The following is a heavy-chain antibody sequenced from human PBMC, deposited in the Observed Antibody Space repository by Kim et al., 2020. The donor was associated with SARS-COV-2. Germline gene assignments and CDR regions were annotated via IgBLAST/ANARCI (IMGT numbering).Heavy chain of an antibody. D-gene: IGHD5-12*01. J-gene: IGHJ6*02. V-gene: IGHV3-20*04. Sequence: GGSLRLSCAASGFTVGDNCMSWVRQAPGKGLEWVSGINRDGGSTGYADSVKGRFTISRDNAKNSLYLQMNRLRAEDTALYYCARVYSGYGHYYYYGMDVWGQGPTVTVSS. CDR2: INRDGGST. CDR3: ARVYSGYGHYYYYGMDV. CDR1: GFTVGDNC.